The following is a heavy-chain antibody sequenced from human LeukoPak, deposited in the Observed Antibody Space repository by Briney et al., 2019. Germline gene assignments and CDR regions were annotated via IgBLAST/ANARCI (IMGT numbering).Heavy chain of an antibody. CDR2: MNPNSGNT. D-gene: IGHD6-25*01. CDR3: ARGQSYTHFYSSEGVDY. J-gene: IGHJ4*02. V-gene: IGHV1-8*02. CDR1: GGTFSSYA. Sequence: ASVKVSCKASGGTFSSYAISWVRQATGQGLEWMGWMNPNSGNTGYAQKFQGRVTMTRNTSISTAYMELSSLRSEDTAVYYCARGQSYTHFYSSEGVDYWGQGTLVTVSS.